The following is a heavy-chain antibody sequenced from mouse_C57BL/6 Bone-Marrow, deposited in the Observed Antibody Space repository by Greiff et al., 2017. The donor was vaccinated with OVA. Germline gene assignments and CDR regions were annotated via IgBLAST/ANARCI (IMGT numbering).Heavy chain of an antibody. CDR3: ARENYYGSSYAMDY. V-gene: IGHV1-50*01. D-gene: IGHD1-1*01. Sequence: QVQLQPGAELVKPGASVKLSCKASGYTFTSYWMQWVKQRPGQGLEWIGEIDPSDSYTNYNQKFKGKATLTVDTSSSTAYMQLSSLTSEDSAVYYCARENYYGSSYAMDYWGQGTSVTVSS. J-gene: IGHJ4*01. CDR2: IDPSDSYT. CDR1: GYTFTSYW.